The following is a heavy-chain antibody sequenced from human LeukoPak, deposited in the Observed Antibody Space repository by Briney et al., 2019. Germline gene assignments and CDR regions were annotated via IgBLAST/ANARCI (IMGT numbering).Heavy chain of an antibody. Sequence: GGSLRLSCAASGYAFGTYGRSWVRQVPGKGLEWVSGINWNGASTVYADSVKGRFTISRDNAKNSLYLQMNSLRGEDTALYYCARGPSGWYYIEDWGQGTLVTVS. CDR3: ARGPSGWYYIED. D-gene: IGHD6-19*01. J-gene: IGHJ4*02. CDR1: GYAFGTYG. V-gene: IGHV3-20*04. CDR2: INWNGAST.